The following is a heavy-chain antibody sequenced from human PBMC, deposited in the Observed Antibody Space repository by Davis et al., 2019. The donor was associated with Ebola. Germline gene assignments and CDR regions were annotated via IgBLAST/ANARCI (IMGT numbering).Heavy chain of an antibody. D-gene: IGHD3-10*01. J-gene: IGHJ6*02. CDR1: ASSFSRGGYS. V-gene: IGHV4-30-2*01. Sequence: SETLSLTCSISASSFSRGGYSWSWIRQPPGKGLEWIGYIYHSGSTYYNPSLNSRVTISVDRFKNHFSLKLSSVTAADTAVYYCARDLLVRGGNGMDVWGQGTTVTVSS. CDR3: ARDLLVRGGNGMDV. CDR2: IYHSGST.